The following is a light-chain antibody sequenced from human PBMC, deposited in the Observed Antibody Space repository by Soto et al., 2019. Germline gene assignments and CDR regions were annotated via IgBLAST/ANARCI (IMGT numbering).Light chain of an antibody. Sequence: ILLTQSPGTLSVSPGETATLSCRASHGVSAYLAWYQHKPGQAPRLLIYGASTRATGVPARFSGSGFGTEFSLTISNLQSEDCAVYYCQQYNSWLWTFGHGTKVEI. CDR1: HGVSAY. V-gene: IGKV3-15*01. CDR3: QQYNSWLWT. CDR2: GAS. J-gene: IGKJ1*01.